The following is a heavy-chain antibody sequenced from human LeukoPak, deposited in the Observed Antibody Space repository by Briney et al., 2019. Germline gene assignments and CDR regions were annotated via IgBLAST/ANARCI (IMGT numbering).Heavy chain of an antibody. CDR3: ARRKYAAAGSFDY. V-gene: IGHV4-39*01. CDR1: GGSISSSSYY. J-gene: IGHJ4*02. D-gene: IGHD6-13*01. Sequence: PSETLSLTCTVSGGSISSSSYYWGWIRQPPGNGLDWIGSIYYSGSTYYNPSLKSRVTISVDTSKNQFSLKLSSVTAADTAVYYCARRKYAAAGSFDYWGQGTLVTVSS. CDR2: IYYSGST.